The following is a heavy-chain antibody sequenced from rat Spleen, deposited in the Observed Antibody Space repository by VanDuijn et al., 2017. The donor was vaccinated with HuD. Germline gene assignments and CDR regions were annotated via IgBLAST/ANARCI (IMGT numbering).Heavy chain of an antibody. Sequence: VQLKESGPGLVQPSQTLSLTCTVSGFSLTRNSVHWVRQPPGKGLEWMGLMWSGGSPAYKSALKSRLRISRDTSKRQVLLKMNSLQTEDTAMYCCARSSQLWDYWGQGVMVTVSS. CDR1: GFSLTRNS. CDR2: MWSGGSP. V-gene: IGHV2S63*01. CDR3: ARSSQLWDY. D-gene: IGHD1-3*01. J-gene: IGHJ2*01.